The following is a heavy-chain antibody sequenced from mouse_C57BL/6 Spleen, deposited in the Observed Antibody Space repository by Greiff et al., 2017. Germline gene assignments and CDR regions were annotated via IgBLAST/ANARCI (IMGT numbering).Heavy chain of an antibody. CDR2: IDPSDSET. CDR3: ARYYDYEEAWFAY. V-gene: IGHV1-52*01. D-gene: IGHD2-4*01. CDR1: GYTFTSYW. Sequence: QVQLQQPGAELVRPGSSVKLSCKASGYTFTSYWMHWVKQRPIQGLEWIGNIDPSDSETHYNQKFKDKATLTVDKSSSTAYMQLSSLTSEDSAVYYCARYYDYEEAWFAYWGQGTLVTVSA. J-gene: IGHJ3*01.